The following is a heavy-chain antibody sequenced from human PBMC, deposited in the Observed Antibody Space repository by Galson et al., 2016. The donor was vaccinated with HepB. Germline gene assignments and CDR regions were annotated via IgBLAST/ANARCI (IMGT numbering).Heavy chain of an antibody. D-gene: IGHD6-6*01. V-gene: IGHV3-23*01. CDR2: ISGSGDVT. CDR3: AKDPHKYSSSSDCYFDY. CDR1: GITFSNYV. J-gene: IGHJ4*02. Sequence: SLRLSCAASGITFSNYVMSWVRRAPGKGLEWVSDISGSGDVTYYVDSVRGRFTISRDNSRNTLYLQMNSLIAEDTAVYYCAKDPHKYSSSSDCYFDYWGQGTLVTVSS.